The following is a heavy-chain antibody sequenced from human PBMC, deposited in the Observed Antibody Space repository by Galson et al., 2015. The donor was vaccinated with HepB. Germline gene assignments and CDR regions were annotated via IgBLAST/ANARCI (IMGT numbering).Heavy chain of an antibody. D-gene: IGHD3-22*01. V-gene: IGHV4-59*01. CDR2: IYYSGST. J-gene: IGHJ6*04. Sequence: QVQLQESGPGLVKPSETLSLTCTVSGGSISSYYWSWIRQPPGKGLEWIGYIYYSGSTNYNPSLKSRVTISVDTSKNQFSLKLSSVTAADTAVYYCARGGVDSSPWEMDVWGKGTTVTVSS. CDR1: GGSISSYY. CDR3: ARGGVDSSPWEMDV.